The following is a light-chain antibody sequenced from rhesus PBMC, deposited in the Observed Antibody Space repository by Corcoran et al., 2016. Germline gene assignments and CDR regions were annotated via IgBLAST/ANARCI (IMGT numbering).Light chain of an antibody. V-gene: IGLV2-13*02. J-gene: IGLJ1*01. CDR1: SSDIGGYNR. CDR2: EVS. Sequence: QAALTQSPSVSGSPGQSVTISCTGTSSDIGGYNRVSWYQQHPGKAPKLMIYEVSKRPSGVSDRFSGSKSGNTASLTISGLQAEDEADYYCSSYASISAFIFGAGTRLTVL. CDR3: SSYASISAFI.